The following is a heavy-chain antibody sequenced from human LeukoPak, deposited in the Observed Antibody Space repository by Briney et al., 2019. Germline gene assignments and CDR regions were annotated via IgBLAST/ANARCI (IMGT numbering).Heavy chain of an antibody. D-gene: IGHD2-15*01. CDR3: ARDFFHGHCAGLSCFLLDY. CDR1: RGTFSSYA. V-gene: IGHV1-69*05. J-gene: IGHJ4*02. CDR2: IIPIFGTA. Sequence: SVKVSCEASRGTFSSYAISWVRQAPGQGLEWMGRIIPIFGTANSAEKFQGRVTITTDESTSTAYMELRSLRSDDTAVYYCARDFFHGHCAGLSCFLLDYWGQGSLVTVSS.